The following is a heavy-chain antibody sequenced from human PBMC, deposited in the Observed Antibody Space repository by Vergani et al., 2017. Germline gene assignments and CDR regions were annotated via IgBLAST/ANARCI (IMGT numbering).Heavy chain of an antibody. CDR1: GYTFGHFD. J-gene: IGHJ6*02. Sequence: QEQLLQSGGGVVQPGGSLRLSCIGSGYTFGHFDMHWVRQAPGKVLDWVAFIRYDGSNPQYIDPVKGRLTISRDNSKDTLFLQRNGLKPADTGTYFCAKKGGSLYYYGVDVWGQGTTITVSS. CDR3: AKKGGSLYYYGVDV. CDR2: IRYDGSNP. D-gene: IGHD3-16*01. V-gene: IGHV3-30*02.